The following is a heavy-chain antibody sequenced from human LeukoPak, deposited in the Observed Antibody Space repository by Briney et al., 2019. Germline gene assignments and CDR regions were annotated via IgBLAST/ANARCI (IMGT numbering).Heavy chain of an antibody. V-gene: IGHV4-4*07. Sequence: SETLSLTCTVSGGSISGYYWSWIRQPAGKGLEWTGRIYTSGSTNYNPSLKSRVTMSVDTSKNQFSLKLSSVTAADTAVYYCARDGYSSGWYSTWFDPWGQGTLVTVSS. CDR1: GGSISGYY. D-gene: IGHD6-19*01. J-gene: IGHJ5*02. CDR2: IYTSGST. CDR3: ARDGYSSGWYSTWFDP.